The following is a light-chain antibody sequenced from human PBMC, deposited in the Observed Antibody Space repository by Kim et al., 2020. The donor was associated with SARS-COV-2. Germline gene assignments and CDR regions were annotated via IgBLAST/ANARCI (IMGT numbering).Light chain of an antibody. V-gene: IGLV3-19*01. CDR1: SLRSYY. CDR2: GKN. Sequence: SSELTQDPAVSVALGQTVRITYQGDSLRSYYASWYQQKPGQAPLLVIYGKNNRPSGIPDRFSGSSSGNTASLTITGAQAEDEADYYCNSRDSSGNHLWVFGGGTQLTVL. CDR3: NSRDSSGNHLWV. J-gene: IGLJ3*02.